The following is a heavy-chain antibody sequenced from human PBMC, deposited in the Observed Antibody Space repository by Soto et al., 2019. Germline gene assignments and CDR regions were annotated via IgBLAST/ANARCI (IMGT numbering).Heavy chain of an antibody. V-gene: IGHV3-74*01. CDR1: GFTFSSYW. Sequence: GGSLRLSCAASGFTFSSYWMHWVRQAPGRGLVWVSRINSGGGSTYYADSVKGRFTISRDNAKNTLYLQMNSLRAEDTAVYYCAKGSLRFLEWLLSRVVTPHAGCDYWGQGTLVTVSS. CDR2: INSGGGST. J-gene: IGHJ4*02. D-gene: IGHD3-3*01. CDR3: AKGSLRFLEWLLSRVVTPHAGCDY.